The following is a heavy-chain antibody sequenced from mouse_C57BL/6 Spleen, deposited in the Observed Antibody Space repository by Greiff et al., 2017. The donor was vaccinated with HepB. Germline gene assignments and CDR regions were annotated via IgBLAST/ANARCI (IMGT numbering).Heavy chain of an antibody. Sequence: QVQLQQPGAELVMPGASVKLSCKASGYTFTSYWMHWVKQRPGQGLEWIGEIDPSDSYTNYNQKFKGKSALSVDKSSSTAYMQLSSLTSEDSAVYYCARKDYGSKHFDYWGQGTTLTVSS. J-gene: IGHJ2*01. CDR3: ARKDYGSKHFDY. V-gene: IGHV1-69*01. CDR1: GYTFTSYW. CDR2: IDPSDSYT. D-gene: IGHD1-1*01.